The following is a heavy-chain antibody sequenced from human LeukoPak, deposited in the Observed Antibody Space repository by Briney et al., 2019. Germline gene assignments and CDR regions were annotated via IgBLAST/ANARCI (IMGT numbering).Heavy chain of an antibody. CDR2: ISYYGSIK. CDR1: GFTFNTHA. D-gene: IGHD1-7*01. Sequence: GGSLRLSCAASGFTFNTHAMHWVRQAPGKGLQGVAFISYYGSIKYYADSVEGRFTISRDNSKNTLYLQMSSLRTEDTAVYYRARNRSRNYSCDHWGQGTLV. J-gene: IGHJ4*02. V-gene: IGHV3-30-3*01. CDR3: ARNRSRNYSCDH.